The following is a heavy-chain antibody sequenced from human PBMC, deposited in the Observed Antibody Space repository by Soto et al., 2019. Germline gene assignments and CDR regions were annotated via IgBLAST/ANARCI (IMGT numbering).Heavy chain of an antibody. CDR2: VSQDGTEK. CDR1: GFTFSTYW. J-gene: IGHJ4*02. Sequence: SLRLSCTASGFTFSTYWMTWVRQAPGKGLEWVAIVSQDGTEKYYGDSVKGRFTISRDNTKNSLSLEMNSLRTDDTAVYYCARAPQYYDFWSGIYTTGDLKLYFDSWGQGSLVTVSS. D-gene: IGHD3-3*01. CDR3: ARAPQYYDFWSGIYTTGDLKLYFDS. V-gene: IGHV3-7*03.